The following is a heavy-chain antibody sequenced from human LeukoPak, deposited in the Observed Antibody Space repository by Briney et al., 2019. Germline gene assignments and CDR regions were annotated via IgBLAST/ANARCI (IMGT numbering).Heavy chain of an antibody. CDR1: GGSFSGYY. Sequence: SETLSLTCAVYGGSFSGYYWSWIRQPPGKGLEWIGEINHSGSTNYNPSLKSRVTISVDTSKNQFSLKLSSVTAADTAVYYCARVRYRLAETYIDYWGQGTLITVSS. CDR2: INHSGST. V-gene: IGHV4-34*01. J-gene: IGHJ4*02. CDR3: ARVRYRLAETYIDY. D-gene: IGHD3-16*01.